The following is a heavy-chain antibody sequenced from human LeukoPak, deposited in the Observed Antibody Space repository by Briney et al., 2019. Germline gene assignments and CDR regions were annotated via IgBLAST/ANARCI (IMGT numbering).Heavy chain of an antibody. J-gene: IGHJ4*02. CDR3: ARWDGYNYRERYFDY. V-gene: IGHV4-4*07. CDR1: GNSISSYY. D-gene: IGHD5-24*01. Sequence: SETLSLTCTVSGNSISSYYWSWIRQPAGKGLEWIGRIHTSGSTNYNPSLKSRVNMSVDTSKNQFSLKLSPVTAADTAVYYCARWDGYNYRERYFDYWGQGTLVTVSS. CDR2: IHTSGST.